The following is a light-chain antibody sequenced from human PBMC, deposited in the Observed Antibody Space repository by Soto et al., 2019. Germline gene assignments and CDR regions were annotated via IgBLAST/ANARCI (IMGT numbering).Light chain of an antibody. CDR3: SSYTSSSTRV. CDR2: DVS. J-gene: IGLJ1*01. Sequence: QSVLTQPASVSESHGQSITISCTGTSSDVGGYNYVSWYQQHPGKAPKLMIYDVSNRPSGVSNRFSGSKSGNTAFLIISGLQAEDEADYYCSSYTSSSTRVFGTGTKVTVL. V-gene: IGLV2-14*01. CDR1: SSDVGGYNY.